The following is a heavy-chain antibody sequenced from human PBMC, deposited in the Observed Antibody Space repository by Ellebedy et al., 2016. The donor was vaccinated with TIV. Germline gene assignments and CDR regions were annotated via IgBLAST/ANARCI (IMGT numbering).Heavy chain of an antibody. Sequence: ASVKVSXXGSGYTFTSYGINWVRQAPGQGLEWLGWISVDNDDTNYAQKFQGRVTMTADTSTSTAYLELRSLRSDDTAVYYCARDLFPFCGGDCYSGYFQPWGQGTQVIVSS. V-gene: IGHV1-18*01. CDR2: ISVDNDDT. D-gene: IGHD2-21*02. CDR3: ARDLFPFCGGDCYSGYFQP. CDR1: GYTFTSYG. J-gene: IGHJ1*01.